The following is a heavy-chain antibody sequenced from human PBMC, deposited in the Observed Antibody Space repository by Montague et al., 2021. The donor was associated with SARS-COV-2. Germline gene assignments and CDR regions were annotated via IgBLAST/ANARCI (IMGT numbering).Heavy chain of an antibody. CDR1: GGSFSSY. CDR3: ASHCGGGRCYFGMDV. V-gene: IGHV4-34*01. D-gene: IGHD2-15*01. CDR2: ISHGGGT. J-gene: IGHJ6*02. Sequence: SETLSLTCDVYGGSFSSYWFWIRQTPGRGLEWVGQISHGGGTNYNQSLKSRVTISVDTSKNQDSLKLSSVTAADTAVYYCASHCGGGRCYFGMDVWGQGTTVTVSS.